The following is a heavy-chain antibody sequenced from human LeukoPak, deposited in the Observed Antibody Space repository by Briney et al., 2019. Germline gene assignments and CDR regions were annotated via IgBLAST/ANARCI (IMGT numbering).Heavy chain of an antibody. CDR1: GYRFSSYW. CDR2: IYPGDSET. J-gene: IGHJ4*02. V-gene: IGHV5-51*01. D-gene: IGHD2-15*01. Sequence: GESLKISCKGSGYRFSSYWIGWVRQMPGKGLEWMGVIYPGDSETRYSPSFQGQVTISADKSISTAYLQWSSLKASDTAMYYCVRALGYCSSGSCYYYDYWGQGTLVTVSS. CDR3: VRALGYCSSGSCYYYDY.